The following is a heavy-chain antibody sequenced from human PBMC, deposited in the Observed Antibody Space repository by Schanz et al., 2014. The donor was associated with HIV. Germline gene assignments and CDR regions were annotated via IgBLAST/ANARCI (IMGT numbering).Heavy chain of an antibody. CDR1: GFTFSSSG. CDR3: AKASESIFGVEGLDF. D-gene: IGHD3-3*01. Sequence: QVQLVESGGGVVQPGRSLRLSCTASGFTFSSSGMHWVRQAPGKGLEWVAVISNDGRNKYYTESLKGRFTISRDTFKNTVYLQMNSLRSEDTAVYYCAKASESIFGVEGLDFWGQGTLVTVST. CDR2: ISNDGRNK. V-gene: IGHV3-30*19. J-gene: IGHJ4*02.